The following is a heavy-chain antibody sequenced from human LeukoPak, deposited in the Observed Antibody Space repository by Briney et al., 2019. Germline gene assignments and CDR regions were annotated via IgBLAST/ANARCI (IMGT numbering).Heavy chain of an antibody. CDR1: GGSISSYY. J-gene: IGHJ5*02. Sequence: PSETLSLTCIVSGGSISSYYWSWVRQPPGKGLEWIGSIYYSGSTNYNPSLKSRVTISIETSKNHFSLKVSSVAAADTAVYYCARAEVDWFDPWGQGTLVTVSS. V-gene: IGHV4-59*01. CDR3: ARAEVDWFDP. CDR2: IYYSGST.